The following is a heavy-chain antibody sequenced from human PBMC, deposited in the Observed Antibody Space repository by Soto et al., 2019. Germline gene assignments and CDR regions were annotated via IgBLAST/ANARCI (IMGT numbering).Heavy chain of an antibody. Sequence: SETLSLTCTVSGGSISSYYWSWIRQPPGKGLEWIGYIYYSGSTNYNPSLKSRVTISVDTSKNQFSLKLSSVTAADTAVYYCAGVGSSWYVLDYWGQGTLVTVSS. D-gene: IGHD6-13*01. V-gene: IGHV4-59*01. CDR1: GGSISSYY. CDR3: AGVGSSWYVLDY. CDR2: IYYSGST. J-gene: IGHJ4*02.